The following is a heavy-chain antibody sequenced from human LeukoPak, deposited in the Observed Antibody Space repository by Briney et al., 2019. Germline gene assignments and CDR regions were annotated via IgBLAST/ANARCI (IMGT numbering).Heavy chain of an antibody. CDR2: ISHSGST. CDR3: ARVTSRLGWFDP. CDR1: GYSISSGYY. J-gene: IGHJ5*02. V-gene: IGHV4-38-2*02. Sequence: PSETLSLTRTVSGYSISSGYYWGWIRQPPGEGLEWIGSISHSGSTYYNPSLKSRVTISVDTSKNQFSLKLRSVTAADTAVYYCARVTSRLGWFDPWGQGTLVTVSS. D-gene: IGHD1-14*01.